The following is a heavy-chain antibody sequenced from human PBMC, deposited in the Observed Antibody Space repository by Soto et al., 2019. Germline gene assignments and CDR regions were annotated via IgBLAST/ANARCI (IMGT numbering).Heavy chain of an antibody. CDR1: GGTFSSYA. Sequence: SVKVSCKASGGTFSSYAISWVRQAPGQGLEWMGGIIPIFGTANYAQKFQGRVTITADESTSTAYMELSSLRSEDTAVYYCARAPAMVRGVIKGYYYYYMDVWGKGTTVTVSS. CDR2: IIPIFGTA. CDR3: ARAPAMVRGVIKGYYYYYMDV. J-gene: IGHJ6*03. D-gene: IGHD3-10*01. V-gene: IGHV1-69*13.